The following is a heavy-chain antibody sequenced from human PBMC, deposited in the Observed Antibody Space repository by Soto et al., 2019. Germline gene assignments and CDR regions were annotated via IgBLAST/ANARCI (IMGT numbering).Heavy chain of an antibody. V-gene: IGHV4-4*07. CDR3: ARESGENWSYEAY. J-gene: IGHJ4*02. CDR1: GASITKYS. D-gene: IGHD1-7*01. Sequence: SETRSRTWSVSGASITKYSWNWIRQSAGEGLGWIGRIYATGKNQVNPSLQSRGTMSLDTSKSQFSLKLTSVTAADPALYYCARESGENWSYEAYWGQGTLVTVLL. CDR2: IYATGKN.